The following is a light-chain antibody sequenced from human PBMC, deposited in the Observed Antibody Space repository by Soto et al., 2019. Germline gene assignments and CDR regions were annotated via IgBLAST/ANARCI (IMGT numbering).Light chain of an antibody. V-gene: IGKV3-15*01. J-gene: IGKJ4*01. Sequence: EMVMTQSPATLSVSPGERATLSCRASQSVSNNLAWYQEKPGQAPRLLIHGASTRATGIPARFSGSGSGTEFTLTISRLQSEDFAIYYCQQYDDWPLTFGGGTKVEIK. CDR3: QQYDDWPLT. CDR2: GAS. CDR1: QSVSNN.